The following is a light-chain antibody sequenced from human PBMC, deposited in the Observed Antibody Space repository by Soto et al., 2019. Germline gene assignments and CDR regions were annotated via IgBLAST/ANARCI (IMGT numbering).Light chain of an antibody. Sequence: QLVLTQPPSVSGAPGQRVTISCTGYNSNIGAGYDVHWYQQLPGTAPKLLIYGNSNRLSGVPDRFSTSKSGTSASLAITGLQAEDEADYYCQSYDSSLSGWVFGGGTKVTVL. CDR1: NSNIGAGYD. V-gene: IGLV1-40*01. J-gene: IGLJ3*02. CDR3: QSYDSSLSGWV. CDR2: GNS.